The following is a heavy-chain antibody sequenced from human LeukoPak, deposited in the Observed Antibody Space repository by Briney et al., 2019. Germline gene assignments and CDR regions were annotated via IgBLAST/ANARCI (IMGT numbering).Heavy chain of an antibody. CDR3: ARGRGGYEYYFDY. Sequence: PGGSLRLSCAGSGFTFRSYSINWVRQAPGKGLEWVSSISSSSSYIYYADSVKGRFTISRDNAKNSVYLQMNSLRAEDTAVYYCARGRGGYEYYFDYWGQGTLVTVSS. V-gene: IGHV3-21*04. CDR2: ISSSSSYI. J-gene: IGHJ4*02. CDR1: GFTFRSYS. D-gene: IGHD5-12*01.